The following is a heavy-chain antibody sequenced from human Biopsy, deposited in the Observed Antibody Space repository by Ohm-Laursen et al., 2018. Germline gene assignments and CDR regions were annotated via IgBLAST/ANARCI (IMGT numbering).Heavy chain of an antibody. CDR1: GESFNGYY. Sequence: PGTLSLTCNVYGESFNGYYWSWIRQTPGKGLEWIGEINHSGRTNYNPSLKSRVTISVDTSKNQFSLKVRSVTAADTAVYYCVRGVDYYDPYHYYALDVWGQGTTVTVSS. D-gene: IGHD3-22*01. CDR2: INHSGRT. V-gene: IGHV4-34*01. CDR3: VRGVDYYDPYHYYALDV. J-gene: IGHJ6*02.